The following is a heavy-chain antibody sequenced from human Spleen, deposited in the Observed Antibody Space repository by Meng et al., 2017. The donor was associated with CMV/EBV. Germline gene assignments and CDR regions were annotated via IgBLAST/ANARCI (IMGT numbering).Heavy chain of an antibody. Sequence: GESLKISCAASGFTFSSYWMHWVRQAPGKGLVWVSRINSDGSSTNYADSVKGRFTISRDNAKNTLYLQMNSLRAEDTAVYYCARDQIDDSTLYYYYGMDVWGQGTTVTVSS. J-gene: IGHJ6*02. V-gene: IGHV3-74*01. D-gene: IGHD3-22*01. CDR2: INSDGSST. CDR1: GFTFSSYW. CDR3: ARDQIDDSTLYYYYGMDV.